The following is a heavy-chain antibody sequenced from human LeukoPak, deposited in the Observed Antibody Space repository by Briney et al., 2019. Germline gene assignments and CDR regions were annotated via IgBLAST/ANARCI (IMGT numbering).Heavy chain of an antibody. D-gene: IGHD1-1*01. CDR3: ARDNDYHMDV. Sequence: GGSLRLSCAASGFTFTNHAMHWVRQAPGKGLEWVATIKQGGSGRNYVDSVKGRFIISRDSAKKSLYLQMNSLRAEDTAVYYCARDNDYHMDVWGKGTTVIVSS. CDR1: GFTFTNHA. CDR2: IKQGGSGR. J-gene: IGHJ6*03. V-gene: IGHV3-7*01.